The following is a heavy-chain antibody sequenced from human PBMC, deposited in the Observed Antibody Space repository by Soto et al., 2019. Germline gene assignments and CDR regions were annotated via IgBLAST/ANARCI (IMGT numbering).Heavy chain of an antibody. Sequence: QVQLVESGGGVVQPGRSLRLSCAASGFTFSSYGMHWVRQAPGKGLEWVAVIWYDGSNKYYADSVKGRFTISRDNSKHPRYLKRNGLRDADRAVYYCAGDLESYGGHADFDYWGQGTLVTVSS. CDR3: AGDLESYGGHADFDY. D-gene: IGHD4-17*01. J-gene: IGHJ4*02. CDR1: GFTFSSYG. CDR2: IWYDGSNK. V-gene: IGHV3-33*01.